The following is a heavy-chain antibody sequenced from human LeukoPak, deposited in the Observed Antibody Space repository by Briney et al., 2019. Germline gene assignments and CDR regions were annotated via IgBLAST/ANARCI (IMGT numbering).Heavy chain of an antibody. CDR1: GFTFSSYA. J-gene: IGHJ3*02. D-gene: IGHD5-24*01. CDR2: ISYDGNNK. Sequence: GGSLRLSCATSGFTFSSYAMSWVRQAPGKGLEWVAVISYDGNNKYYADSVKGRFTISRDNSKNTLYLQMNSLRAEDTAVYYCARSHGGEMATIPDAFDIWGQGTMVTISS. CDR3: ARSHGGEMATIPDAFDI. V-gene: IGHV3-30-3*01.